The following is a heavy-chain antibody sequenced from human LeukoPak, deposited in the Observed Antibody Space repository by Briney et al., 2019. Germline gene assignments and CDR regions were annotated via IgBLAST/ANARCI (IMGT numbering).Heavy chain of an antibody. D-gene: IGHD3-10*01. CDR1: GFTVSSNY. CDR3: AKAAVVRGYFDY. J-gene: IGHJ4*02. V-gene: IGHV3-23*01. CDR2: ISGSGGST. Sequence: GGSLRLSCAASGFTVSSNYMNWVRQAPGKGLEWVSAISGSGGSTYYADSVKGRFTISRDNSKNTLYLQMNSLRAEDTAVYYCAKAAVVRGYFDYWGQGTLVTVSS.